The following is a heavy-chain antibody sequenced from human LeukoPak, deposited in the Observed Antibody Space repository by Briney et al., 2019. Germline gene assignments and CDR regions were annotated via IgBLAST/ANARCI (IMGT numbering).Heavy chain of an antibody. CDR3: ARDSLAAAGTSPLDY. CDR1: GFTFSSYA. CDR2: ISGSGGST. V-gene: IGHV3-23*01. J-gene: IGHJ4*02. Sequence: GSLRLSCAASGFTFSSYAISWVRQAPGKGLEWVSAISGSGGSTYYADSVKGRFTISRDNSKNTLYLQMNSLRAEDTAVYYCARDSLAAAGTSPLDYWGQGTLVTVSS. D-gene: IGHD6-13*01.